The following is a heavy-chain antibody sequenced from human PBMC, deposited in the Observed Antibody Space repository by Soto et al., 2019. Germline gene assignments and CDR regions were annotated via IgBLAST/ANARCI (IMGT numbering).Heavy chain of an antibody. V-gene: IGHV4-34*01. Sequence: SETLSLTCAVYGGSFGGYYWSWIRQPPGKGLEWIGEINHSGSTNYNPSLKSRVTISVDTSKNQFSLKLSSVTAADTAVYYCARVHMVRGVIKAYYGMDVWGQGTTVTVSS. D-gene: IGHD3-10*01. J-gene: IGHJ6*02. CDR1: GGSFGGYY. CDR2: INHSGST. CDR3: ARVHMVRGVIKAYYGMDV.